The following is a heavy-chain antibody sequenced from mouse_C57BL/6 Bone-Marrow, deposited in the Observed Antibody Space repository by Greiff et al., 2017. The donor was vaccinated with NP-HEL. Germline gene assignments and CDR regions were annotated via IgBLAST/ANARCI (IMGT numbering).Heavy chain of an antibody. CDR2: IWGGGST. Sequence: VHLVESGPGLVQPSQSLSITCTVSGFSLTSYGVHWVRQSPGKGLEWLGVIWGGGSTDYNAAFISRLSISKDNTKSQVFFKMNSLQAADSAIYYCARNRGIGFAYWGQGTLVTVSA. J-gene: IGHJ3*01. V-gene: IGHV2-2*01. CDR1: GFSLTSYG. CDR3: ARNRGIGFAY.